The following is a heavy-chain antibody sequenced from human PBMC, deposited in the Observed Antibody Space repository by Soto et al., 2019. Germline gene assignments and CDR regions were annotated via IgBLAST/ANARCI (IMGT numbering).Heavy chain of an antibody. Sequence: SLTCSVSGSSISGSYWSWIRQSPGKGLEWLGYVYYTGSTNYSPSLRSRVSISVDTSKNEFSLRLSSVTAADTAVYFCARSVAVPGAHIDYWGQGTQVTVSS. CDR2: VYYTGST. J-gene: IGHJ4*02. CDR3: ARSVAVPGAHIDY. CDR1: GSSISGSY. V-gene: IGHV4-59*01. D-gene: IGHD6-19*01.